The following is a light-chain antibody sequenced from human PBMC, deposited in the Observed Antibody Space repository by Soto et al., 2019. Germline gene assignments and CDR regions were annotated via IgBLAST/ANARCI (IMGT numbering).Light chain of an antibody. Sequence: IVVTQSASTLSVSPGERATLSCRASQSVSSSYLAWYQQKPGQAPRLLIYGASSRATGIPDRFSGSGSGTDFTLTISRLEPEDFAVYYCQQYGSSGTFGQGTKVDIK. CDR2: GAS. CDR1: QSVSSSY. J-gene: IGKJ1*01. V-gene: IGKV3-20*01. CDR3: QQYGSSGT.